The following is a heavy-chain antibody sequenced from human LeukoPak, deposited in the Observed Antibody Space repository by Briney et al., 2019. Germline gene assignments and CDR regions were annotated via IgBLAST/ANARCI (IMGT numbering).Heavy chain of an antibody. Sequence: SETLSLTCAVCGGSFSDYYRNWIRQPPGKGLEWIGEINHSGSTNYNPSLKSRVTISVDTSKNQFSLKLSSVTAADTAVYYCARAQQGYSGYDYYWFDSWGQGTLVTVSS. CDR2: INHSGST. CDR3: ARAQQGYSGYDYYWFDS. D-gene: IGHD5-12*01. V-gene: IGHV4-34*01. J-gene: IGHJ5*01. CDR1: GGSFSDYY.